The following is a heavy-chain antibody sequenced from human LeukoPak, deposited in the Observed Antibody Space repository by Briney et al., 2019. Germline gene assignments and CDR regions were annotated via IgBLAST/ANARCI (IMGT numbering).Heavy chain of an antibody. CDR1: GGSISSYY. J-gene: IGHJ4*02. CDR3: ARGRTFDN. Sequence: SETLSLTCTVSGGSISSYYWSWIRQPPGKGLEWIGNIYDRGSTKYNPSLKSRVTISVDTSKNQISLRLSSVTAADTAVYYCARGRTFDNWGQGTLVTVSS. CDR2: IYDRGST. V-gene: IGHV4-59*01.